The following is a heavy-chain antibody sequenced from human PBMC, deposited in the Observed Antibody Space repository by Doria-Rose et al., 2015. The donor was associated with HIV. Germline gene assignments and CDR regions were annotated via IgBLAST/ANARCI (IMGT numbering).Heavy chain of an antibody. V-gene: IGHV3-9*01. D-gene: IGHD3-3*01. CDR3: AKAPIIGPKYYFYMDV. CDR2: ISRDSGAK. CDR1: GFSFESYA. J-gene: IGHJ6*03. Sequence: VQLAESGGGLVQPGRSLRLSCVGSGFSFESYAMHWVRLAPGKGLEWVAGISRDSGAKGNADSVEGRFTISRDNAKKSVYLEMRSLRPEDTAFYYCAKAPIIGPKYYFYMDVWGKGTSVTVPS.